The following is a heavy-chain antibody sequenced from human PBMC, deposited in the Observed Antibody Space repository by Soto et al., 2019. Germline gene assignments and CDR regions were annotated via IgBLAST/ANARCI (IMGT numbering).Heavy chain of an antibody. CDR3: ARGGVPTKYYFDY. CDR2: TYHRSKWYN. CDR1: GGSVSSNTAA. Sequence: SQTLTLTCSISGGSVSSNTAAWHWMRQYPSRGLEWLGWTYHRSKWYNDYSVSEKSRISFNPNPSKNQFYLQLNSVTPEDTAVYYGARGGVPTKYYFDYCCQGTMVTV. V-gene: IGHV6-1*01. J-gene: IGHJ4*02. D-gene: IGHD5-12*01.